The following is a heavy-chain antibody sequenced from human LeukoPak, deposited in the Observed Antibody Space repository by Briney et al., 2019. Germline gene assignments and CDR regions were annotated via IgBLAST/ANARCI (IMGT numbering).Heavy chain of an antibody. Sequence: GASVKVSCKASGYTFTSYGISWVRQAPRQELEWMGRISAYNGNTNYAQKLQGRVTMTTDTSTSTAYMELRSLRSDDTAVYYCARVYRGAAAVDYWGQGTLVTVSS. CDR2: ISAYNGNT. V-gene: IGHV1-18*01. J-gene: IGHJ4*02. CDR1: GYTFTSYG. D-gene: IGHD6-13*01. CDR3: ARVYRGAAAVDY.